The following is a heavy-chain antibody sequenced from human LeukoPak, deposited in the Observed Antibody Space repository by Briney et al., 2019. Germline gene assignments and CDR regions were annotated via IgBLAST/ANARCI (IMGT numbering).Heavy chain of an antibody. Sequence: GGSLRLSCAASGFTFSNAWMSWVRQAPGKGLEWVGRIKSKTDGGTTDYTAPVNGRFSISRDDSLNTLYLQVNTLKAEDTAVYYCATYNYGSFFYGTIRYWGQGTLVTVSS. D-gene: IGHD3-10*01. CDR2: IKSKTDGGTT. J-gene: IGHJ4*02. CDR1: GFTFSNAW. CDR3: ATYNYGSFFYGTIRY. V-gene: IGHV3-15*01.